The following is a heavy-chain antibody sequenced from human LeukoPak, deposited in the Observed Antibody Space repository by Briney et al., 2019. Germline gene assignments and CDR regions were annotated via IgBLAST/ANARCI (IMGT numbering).Heavy chain of an antibody. CDR1: GGSISSSSYY. V-gene: IGHV4-39*06. CDR2: IYYSGST. D-gene: IGHD3-16*02. Sequence: PSETLSLTCTVSGGSISSSSYYWGWIRQPPGKGLEWIGSIYYSGSTYYNPSLKSRVTISVDTSKNQFPLKLSSVTAADTAVYYCARLSDYVWGSYPNSWGQGTLVTVSS. J-gene: IGHJ4*02. CDR3: ARLSDYVWGSYPNS.